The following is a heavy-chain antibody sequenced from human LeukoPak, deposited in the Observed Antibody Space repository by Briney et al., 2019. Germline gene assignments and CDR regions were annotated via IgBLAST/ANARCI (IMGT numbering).Heavy chain of an antibody. CDR3: ARLPLTGDFDY. CDR2: INHSGST. Sequence: SETLSLTCAVYGGSFSGYYWSWIRQPPGKGLEWIGEINHSGSTNYNPSLKSRVTISVDTSKNQFSLKLSSVTAADTAVYYCARLPLTGDFDYWGQGTLVTVPS. D-gene: IGHD7-27*01. V-gene: IGHV4-34*01. CDR1: GGSFSGYY. J-gene: IGHJ4*02.